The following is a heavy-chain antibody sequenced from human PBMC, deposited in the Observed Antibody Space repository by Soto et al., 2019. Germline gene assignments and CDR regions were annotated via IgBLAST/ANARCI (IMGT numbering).Heavy chain of an antibody. CDR1: GFTFSDTW. J-gene: IGHJ4*02. V-gene: IGHV3-7*03. D-gene: IGHD3-10*01. Sequence: EVQLVESGGGLVQPGGSLRLSCAASGFTFSDTWMTWVRQAPGKGLEWVANINPDGNGKEYGGCVKGRFTISRDNAKNSLYLQIDSLTAGDTALYYCVKSEYGYIVGEFWGQGTLLTVSS. CDR2: INPDGNGK. CDR3: VKSEYGYIVGEF.